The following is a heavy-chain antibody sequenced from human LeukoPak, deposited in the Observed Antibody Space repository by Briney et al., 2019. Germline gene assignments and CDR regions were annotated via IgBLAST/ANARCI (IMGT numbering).Heavy chain of an antibody. D-gene: IGHD2-8*01. V-gene: IGHV4-59*01. J-gene: IGHJ5*02. CDR3: ARAYCTNGVCYWFDP. CDR1: GGSISSYY. CDR2: IYYSGST. Sequence: SETLSLTCTVSGGSISSYYRSWIRQPPGKGLEWIGYIYYSGSTNYNPSLKSRVTISVDTSKNQFSLKLSSVTAADTAVYYCARAYCTNGVCYWFDPWGQGTLVTVSS.